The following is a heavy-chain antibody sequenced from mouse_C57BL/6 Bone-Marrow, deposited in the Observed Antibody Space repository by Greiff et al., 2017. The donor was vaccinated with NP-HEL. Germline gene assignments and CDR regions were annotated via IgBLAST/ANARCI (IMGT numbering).Heavy chain of an antibody. CDR2: IDPENGDT. Sequence: EVQLVESGAELVRPGASVKLSCTASGFNIKDDYMHWVKQRPEQGLEWIGWIDPENGDTEYASKFQGKATITADTSSNTAYLQLSSLTSEDTAVYYCTMGTGPDYWGQGTTLTVSS. CDR3: TMGTGPDY. D-gene: IGHD4-1*01. V-gene: IGHV14-4*01. CDR1: GFNIKDDY. J-gene: IGHJ2*01.